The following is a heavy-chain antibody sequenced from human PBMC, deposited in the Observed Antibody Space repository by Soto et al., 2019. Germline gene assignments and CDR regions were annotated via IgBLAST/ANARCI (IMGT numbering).Heavy chain of an antibody. V-gene: IGHV3-74*01. CDR1: GFSFSTYW. Sequence: PWGSLRLACTASGFSFSTYWVHWVRQAPGKGLVWVSRINGDGSTTAYADSVRGRFTISRDNAKNTLYLQVNSLRDENTAVYYCARGLRNYYGVDVWGQGTTVTVSS. CDR3: ARGLRNYYGVDV. J-gene: IGHJ6*02. CDR2: INGDGSTT.